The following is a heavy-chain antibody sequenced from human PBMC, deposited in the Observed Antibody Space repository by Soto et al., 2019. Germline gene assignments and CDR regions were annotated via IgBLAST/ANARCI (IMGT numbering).Heavy chain of an antibody. D-gene: IGHD3-3*01. CDR1: GYTFTRYD. CDR2: MNPNSGNT. V-gene: IGHV1-8*01. J-gene: IGHJ5*02. Sequence: ASVKVSCEASGYTFTRYDINWVRQATGQELEWMGWMNPNSGNTGYAQKFQGRVTMTRNTSISTAYMELSSLRSEDTAVYYCARGYYDFWSGYYWGPNWFDPWGQGTLVTVSS. CDR3: ARGYYDFWSGYYWGPNWFDP.